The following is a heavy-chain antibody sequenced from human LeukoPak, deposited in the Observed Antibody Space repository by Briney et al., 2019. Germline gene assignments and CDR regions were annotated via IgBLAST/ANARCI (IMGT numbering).Heavy chain of an antibody. Sequence: GGSLRLSCAASGFIFSHYNMDWVRRAPGKGLEWVSSITSVSSYIYYADSVKGRFTISRDNAKSSLYLQMKSLRAEDTAVYYCARLGVVILDYWGRGTLVTVSS. J-gene: IGHJ4*02. V-gene: IGHV3-21*01. CDR3: ARLGVVILDY. CDR1: GFIFSHYN. CDR2: ITSVSSYI. D-gene: IGHD2-21*01.